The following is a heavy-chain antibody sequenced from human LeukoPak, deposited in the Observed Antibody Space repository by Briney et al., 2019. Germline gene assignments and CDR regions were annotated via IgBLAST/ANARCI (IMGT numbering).Heavy chain of an antibody. J-gene: IGHJ6*02. D-gene: IGHD1-14*01. V-gene: IGHV1-18*01. CDR3: ARAPGNLENYHYGMDV. CDR2: ISAYNGNT. Sequence: GASVKVSCKASGYSFTSYGFSWVRQAPGQGLEWMAWISAYNGNTNYAQKFQGRVTMTTDTSTSTAYMEPRSLRSDDTAVYYCARAPGNLENYHYGMDVWGQGTTVTVSS. CDR1: GYSFTSYG.